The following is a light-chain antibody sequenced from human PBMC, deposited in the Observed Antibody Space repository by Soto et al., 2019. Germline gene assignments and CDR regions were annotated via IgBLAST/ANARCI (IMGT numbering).Light chain of an antibody. Sequence: DIQMTQSPSSLSASVGDRVTITCQASQDINNYLNWYQLKPGKAPELLIYDASNLQTVVPTRFSGSGSGKHFTFTISSLQPEDIATYVCQQYDFLVTFGQGTRLEIQ. CDR1: QDINNY. CDR3: QQYDFLVT. CDR2: DAS. J-gene: IGKJ5*01. V-gene: IGKV1-33*01.